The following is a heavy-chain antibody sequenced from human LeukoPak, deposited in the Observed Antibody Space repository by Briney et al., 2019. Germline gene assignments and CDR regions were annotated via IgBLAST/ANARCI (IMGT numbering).Heavy chain of an antibody. CDR3: ARLVLSRTWFDDF. D-gene: IGHD6-13*01. Sequence: GGSLRPSCAASGFTFSSYWMSWVRQALGKGLEWVANIKGDGSAKYYVDSVKGRFTTTRDNAKSSLFLQMNSLRAEDTAVYYCARLVLSRTWFDDFWGQGTLVTVSS. V-gene: IGHV3-7*01. CDR2: IKGDGSAK. CDR1: GFTFSSYW. J-gene: IGHJ4*02.